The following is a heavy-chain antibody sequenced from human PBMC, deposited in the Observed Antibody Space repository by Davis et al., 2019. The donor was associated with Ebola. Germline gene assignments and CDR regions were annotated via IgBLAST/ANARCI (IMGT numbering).Heavy chain of an antibody. D-gene: IGHD1-20*01. V-gene: IGHV1-46*01. J-gene: IGHJ6*02. CDR1: GYTFTSYY. CDR3: ARAGWLRLFNWNEGDYGMDV. CDR2: INPSGGST. Sequence: ASVKVSCKASGYTFTSYYMHWVRQAPGQGLEWMGIINPSGGSTSYAQKFQGRVTMTRDTSTSTVYMELSSMRSEDTAVYYCARAGWLRLFNWNEGDYGMDVWGQGTTVTVSS.